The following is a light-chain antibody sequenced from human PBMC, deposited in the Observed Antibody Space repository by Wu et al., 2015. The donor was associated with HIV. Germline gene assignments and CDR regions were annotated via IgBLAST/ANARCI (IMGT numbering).Light chain of an antibody. CDR1: QSVSSNY. CDR3: QQRSSWPWT. CDR2: GVS. J-gene: IGKJ1*01. Sequence: EIVLTQSPGTLSLSPGERATLSCRASQSVSSNYLAWYQQKPGQAPRLVIYGVSSRATGIPDRFSGSGSGTDFTLTISRLEPEDFAVYYCQQRSSWPWTFGQGTKVEIK. V-gene: IGKV3D-20*02.